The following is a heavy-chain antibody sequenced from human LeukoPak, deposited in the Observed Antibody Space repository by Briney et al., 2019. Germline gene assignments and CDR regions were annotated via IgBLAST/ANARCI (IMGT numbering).Heavy chain of an antibody. CDR2: ISYDGSNK. V-gene: IGHV3-30-3*01. CDR1: GFTFSSYA. Sequence: GESLRLSCAASGFTFSSYAMSWVRQAPGKGLEWVAVISYDGSNKYYADSVKGRFTISRDNSKNTLCLQMNSLRAEDTAVYYCARDGSGYVEHFFDYWGQGTLVTVSS. CDR3: ARDGSGYVEHFFDY. J-gene: IGHJ4*02. D-gene: IGHD5-12*01.